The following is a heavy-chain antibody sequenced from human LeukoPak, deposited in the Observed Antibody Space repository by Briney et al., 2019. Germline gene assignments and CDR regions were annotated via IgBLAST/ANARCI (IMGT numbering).Heavy chain of an antibody. Sequence: ASXKVSCKASGGTFISYAISWVRQAPGQGLEWMGWISAYNGNTNYAQKLQGRVTMTTDTSTSTAYMELRSLRSDDTAVYYCARDRENWNYWGQGTLVTVSS. CDR1: GGTFISYA. V-gene: IGHV1-18*01. CDR3: ARDRENWNY. D-gene: IGHD1-1*01. J-gene: IGHJ4*02. CDR2: ISAYNGNT.